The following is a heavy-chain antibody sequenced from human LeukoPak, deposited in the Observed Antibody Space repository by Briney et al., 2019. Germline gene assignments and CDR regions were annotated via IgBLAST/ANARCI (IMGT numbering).Heavy chain of an antibody. CDR2: INAGNGNT. J-gene: IGHJ4*02. CDR3: AREARITMVRGVPRQLYYFDY. V-gene: IGHV1-3*03. CDR1: GYTFTSYA. Sequence: ASVKVSCKASGYTFTSYAMHWVRQAPGQRLEWMGWINAGNGNTKYSQEFQGRVTITRDTSASTAYMELSSLRSEDMAVYYCAREARITMVRGVPRQLYYFDYWGQGTLVTVSS. D-gene: IGHD3-10*01.